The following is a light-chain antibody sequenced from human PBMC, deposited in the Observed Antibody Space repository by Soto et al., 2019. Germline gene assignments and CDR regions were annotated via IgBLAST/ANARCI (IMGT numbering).Light chain of an antibody. CDR1: SSDIGAGYD. J-gene: IGLJ1*01. Sequence: QSVLTQPPSVSGAPGQRVTISCTGSSSDIGAGYDVHWYQQLPGTAPKLLIFGNINRPSGVPDRFSGSKSGTSASLAITGLQAEDEADYYCQSYDDSLRVFGTGTKLTVL. V-gene: IGLV1-40*01. CDR2: GNI. CDR3: QSYDDSLRV.